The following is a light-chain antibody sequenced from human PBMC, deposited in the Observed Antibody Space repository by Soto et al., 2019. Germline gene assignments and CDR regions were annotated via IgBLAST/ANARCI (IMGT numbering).Light chain of an antibody. V-gene: IGLV1-47*01. CDR3: AAWDDSLPYG. J-gene: IGLJ1*01. CDR2: RNN. Sequence: QSVLTQSPSASGTPGQRVTISCSGSSSNIGSNYVYWYQQLPGTAPKLLIYRNNQRPSGVPDRFSGSKSGTSASLAISGLRSEDEADYYCAAWDDSLPYGFGTGTKVTVL. CDR1: SSNIGSNY.